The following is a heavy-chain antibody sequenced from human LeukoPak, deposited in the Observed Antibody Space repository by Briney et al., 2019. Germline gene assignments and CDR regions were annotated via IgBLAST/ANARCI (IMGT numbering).Heavy chain of an antibody. Sequence: GGSLRLSCAASGFTFSSYAMSWVRQAPGKGLEWVSAISGSGGSTYYADSVKGRFTISRDNSKNTLYLQMNSLRAEDTAVYYCAKEPSITMIVVDSPDYWGQGTLVTVSS. V-gene: IGHV3-23*01. CDR2: ISGSGGST. CDR1: GFTFSSYA. CDR3: AKEPSITMIVVDSPDY. J-gene: IGHJ4*02. D-gene: IGHD3-22*01.